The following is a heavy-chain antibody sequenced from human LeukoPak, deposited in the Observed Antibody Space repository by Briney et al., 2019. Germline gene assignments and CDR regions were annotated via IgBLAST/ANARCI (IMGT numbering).Heavy chain of an antibody. V-gene: IGHV4-39*01. J-gene: IGHJ4*02. CDR3: ARLTYYYDGSGYYFDY. Sequence: PSETLSLTCTVSGGSISSGSYYWGWIRQPPGKGLEWIGSIYYSGSTYYTPSLKRRVTVSVDTSKNQFSLKLTSVTAADTAVYYCARLTYYYDGSGYYFDYWGQGTLVTVSS. CDR1: GGSISSGSYY. CDR2: IYYSGST. D-gene: IGHD3-22*01.